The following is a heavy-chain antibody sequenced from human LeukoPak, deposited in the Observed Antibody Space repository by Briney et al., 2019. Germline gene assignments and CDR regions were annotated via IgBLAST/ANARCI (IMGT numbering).Heavy chain of an antibody. V-gene: IGHV1-8*03. CDR2: MNPNSGNT. D-gene: IGHD6-6*01. J-gene: IGHJ5*02. CDR1: GYTFTSYD. Sequence: GASVKVSCKASGYTFTSYDINWVRQATGQGLEWMGWMNPNSGNTGYAQKFQGRVTITRNTSISTAYMELSSLRSEDTAVYYCARKSIAANNWFDPWGQGTLVTVSS. CDR3: ARKSIAANNWFDP.